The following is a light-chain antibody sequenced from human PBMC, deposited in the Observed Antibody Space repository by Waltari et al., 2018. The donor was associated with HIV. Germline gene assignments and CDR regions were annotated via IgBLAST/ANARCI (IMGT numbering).Light chain of an antibody. CDR1: QNISGW. J-gene: IGKJ3*01. Sequence: DIRMTQSLSTSSACVGDRVTIPCRASQNISGWLAWYQQRPGKAPRLLIHRASNLEFGVSPRFSGGGSGTEFSLTIAGLQPDDFATYYCQQYSVDFYTFGQGTKV. CDR3: QQYSVDFYT. V-gene: IGKV1-5*03. CDR2: RAS.